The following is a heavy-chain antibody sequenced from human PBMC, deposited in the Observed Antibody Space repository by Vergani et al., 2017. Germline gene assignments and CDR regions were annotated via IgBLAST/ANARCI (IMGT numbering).Heavy chain of an antibody. CDR1: GYTFTSYY. V-gene: IGHV1-46*01. J-gene: IGHJ5*02. D-gene: IGHD6-13*01. Sequence: QVQLVQSGAEVKKPGASVKVSCKASGYTFTSYYMHWVRQAPGQGLEWMGIINPSGGSTSYAQKFQGRVTMTTDTSTSTAYMELRSLRSDDTAVYYCASPIAAAINWFDPWGQGTLVTVSS. CDR2: INPSGGST. CDR3: ASPIAAAINWFDP.